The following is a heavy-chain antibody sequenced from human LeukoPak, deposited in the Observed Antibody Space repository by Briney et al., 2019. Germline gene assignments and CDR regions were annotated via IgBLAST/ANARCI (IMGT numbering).Heavy chain of an antibody. CDR2: LSRNSDYR. V-gene: IGHV3-21*01. D-gene: IGHD1-1*01. CDR1: GFTFSNYH. Sequence: GGSLRLSCAASGFTFSNYHMNWVRQAPGKGLEWVSLLSRNSDYRNYADSVKGRFTISRDNAKNSLYLQINSLRVEDTAVYYCTRDVNWNVDYWGQGTLVTVSS. J-gene: IGHJ4*01. CDR3: TRDVNWNVDY.